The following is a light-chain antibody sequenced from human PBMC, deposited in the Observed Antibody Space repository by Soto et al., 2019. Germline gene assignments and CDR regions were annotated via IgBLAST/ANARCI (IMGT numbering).Light chain of an antibody. Sequence: QAVLTQPPSASGTLGQRVTISWSGSSSNIGSNTVNRYQQLPGTAPKLIIYSNNQRPSGVPDRFSGSKSGTSASLAISGLQSEDEADYYCAAWDDSLNGVVFGGGTKRTVL. CDR3: AAWDDSLNGVV. CDR1: SSNIGSNT. V-gene: IGLV1-44*01. J-gene: IGLJ2*01. CDR2: SNN.